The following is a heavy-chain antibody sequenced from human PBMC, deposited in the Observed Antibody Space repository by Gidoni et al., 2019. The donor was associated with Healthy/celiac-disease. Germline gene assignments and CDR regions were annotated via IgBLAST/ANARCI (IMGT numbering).Heavy chain of an antibody. J-gene: IGHJ4*02. Sequence: QVTLKESGPVLLKPTETYTPTFTVSGFSLSNARMGVSWIRQTPGKPLEWHAHSFSNDEKSYSTSLKSRLAISKDTSKSQVVLTMTNMDPVDTATYYCARWIQLYYFDYWGQGTLVTVSS. CDR1: GFSLSNARMG. CDR3: ARWIQLYYFDY. CDR2: SFSNDEK. V-gene: IGHV2-26*01. D-gene: IGHD5-18*01.